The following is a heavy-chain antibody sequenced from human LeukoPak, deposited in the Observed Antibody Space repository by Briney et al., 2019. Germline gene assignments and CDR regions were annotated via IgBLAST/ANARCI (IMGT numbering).Heavy chain of an antibody. J-gene: IGHJ4*02. V-gene: IGHV3-30*18. CDR1: GFTFSSYG. CDR2: ISYDGSNK. D-gene: IGHD6-19*01. Sequence: QPGGSLRLSCAASGFTFSSYGMHGVRQAPGKGLEWVAVISYDGSNKYYADSVKGRFTISRDNSKNTLYLQMNSLRAEDTAVYYCAKDNRQWLLPGYYFDYWGQGTLVTVSS. CDR3: AKDNRQWLLPGYYFDY.